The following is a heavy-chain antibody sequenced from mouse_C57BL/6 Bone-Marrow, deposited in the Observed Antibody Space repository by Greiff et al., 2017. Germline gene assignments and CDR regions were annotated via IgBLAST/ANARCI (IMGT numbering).Heavy chain of an antibody. Sequence: QVQLQQPGAELVKPGASVKLSCKASGYTFTSYWMHWVKQRPGQGLEWIGMIHTNRGSTNYNEKFKSKATLTVDKSSSTAYMQLISLTSEDSAVYYSARATIGSWFAYWGQGTLVTVSA. D-gene: IGHD2-14*01. CDR2: IHTNRGST. J-gene: IGHJ3*01. V-gene: IGHV1-64*01. CDR3: ARATIGSWFAY. CDR1: GYTFTSYW.